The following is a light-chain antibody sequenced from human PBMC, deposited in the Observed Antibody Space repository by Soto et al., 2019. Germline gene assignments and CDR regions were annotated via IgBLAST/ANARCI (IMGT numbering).Light chain of an antibody. CDR1: QSISSW. CDR3: QLYNSLYT. V-gene: IGKV1-5*03. CDR2: KAS. Sequence: DIQMTQSPSTLSVSVGDRVTITCRASQSISSWLAWYQQKPGKAPKLLIYKASSLESGVPSRFSGSVSGTQFTLTISRLHPDYLATYYYQLYNSLYTFGQGTKLEIK. J-gene: IGKJ2*01.